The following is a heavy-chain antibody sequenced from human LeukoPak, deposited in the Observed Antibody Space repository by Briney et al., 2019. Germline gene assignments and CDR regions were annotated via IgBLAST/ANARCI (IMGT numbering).Heavy chain of an antibody. J-gene: IGHJ4*02. D-gene: IGHD3-10*01. V-gene: IGHV3-21*04. CDR3: AKGAYGSGRPYWFDY. Sequence: GSLRLSCAASGFTFSSYSMNWVRQAPGKGLEWVSSISSSSSYIYYADSVKGRFTISRDNAKNSLYLQMNSLRAEDTAVYYCAKGAYGSGRPYWFDYWGQGTLVTVSS. CDR1: GFTFSSYS. CDR2: ISSSSSYI.